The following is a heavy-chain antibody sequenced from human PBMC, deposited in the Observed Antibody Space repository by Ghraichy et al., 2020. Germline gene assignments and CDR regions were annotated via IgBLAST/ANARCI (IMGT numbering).Heavy chain of an antibody. CDR1: GFTFSSYS. V-gene: IGHV3-21*01. J-gene: IGHJ3*02. CDR2: ISSSSSYI. CDR3: ARVNGGFAAVEMTTIEAFDI. Sequence: TCAASGFTFSSYSMNWVRQAPGKGLEWVSSISSSSSYIYYADSVKGRFTISRDNAKNSLYLQLNSLRAEDTAVYYCARVNGGFAAVEMTTIEAFDIWGQGTMVTVSS. D-gene: IGHD5-24*01.